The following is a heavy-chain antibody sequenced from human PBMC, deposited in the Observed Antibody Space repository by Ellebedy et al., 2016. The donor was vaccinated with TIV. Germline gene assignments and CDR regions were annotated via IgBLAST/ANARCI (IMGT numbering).Heavy chain of an antibody. Sequence: GESLKISCAASGFTFSSYTMQWVRRAPGKGLEWVALLSYDGDDEYYADAVKGRFTVSRDNARNTLYLQMNSLRPEDTAVYSCSRGGDVWGQGTTVTVSS. V-gene: IGHV3-30-3*01. CDR1: GFTFSSYT. CDR3: SRGGDV. J-gene: IGHJ6*02. CDR2: LSYDGDDE.